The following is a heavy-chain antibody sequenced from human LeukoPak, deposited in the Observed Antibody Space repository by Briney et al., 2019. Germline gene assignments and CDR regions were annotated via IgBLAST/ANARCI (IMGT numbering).Heavy chain of an antibody. CDR2: INHSGST. J-gene: IGHJ6*04. CDR3: AREYNYDLDV. CDR1: GGYFSGYY. Sequence: SETLSLTCAVYGGYFSGYYWSWIRQPPGKGLEWIGEINHSGSTNYNPSLKRRVTISVATSKNQFSLKLSSVTAEDTAVYYCAREYNYDLDVWGKGTTVTVSS. V-gene: IGHV4-34*01.